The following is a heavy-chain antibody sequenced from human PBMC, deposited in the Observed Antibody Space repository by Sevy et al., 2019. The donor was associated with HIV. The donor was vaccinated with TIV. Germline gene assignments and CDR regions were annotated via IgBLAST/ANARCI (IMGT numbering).Heavy chain of an antibody. CDR2: INPNSGGT. D-gene: IGHD2-15*01. CDR1: GYTFTGYY. J-gene: IGHJ4*02. V-gene: IGHV1-2*06. CDR3: AVGYCSGGSCSFDY. Sequence: GPVKVSCKASGYTFTGYYMHWVRQAPGQGLEWMGRINPNSGGTNYAQKFQGRVTMTRDTSISTAYMELSRLRSDDTAVYYCAVGYCSGGSCSFDYWGQGTLVTVSS.